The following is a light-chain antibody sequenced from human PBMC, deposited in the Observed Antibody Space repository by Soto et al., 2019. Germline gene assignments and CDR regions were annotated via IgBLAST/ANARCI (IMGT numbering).Light chain of an antibody. CDR3: SSYTGRSTLV. CDR2: DVR. CDR1: MRDVGAYNL. Sequence: QSALTQPASVSGSAGQSITISCSGTMRDVGAYNLVSWYQQHPGTAPKLIIYDVRNRPSGISSRFSGSRSGNTAPLTISGLQSEDEGDYYCSSYTGRSTLVFGGGTKVTVL. J-gene: IGLJ3*02. V-gene: IGLV2-14*03.